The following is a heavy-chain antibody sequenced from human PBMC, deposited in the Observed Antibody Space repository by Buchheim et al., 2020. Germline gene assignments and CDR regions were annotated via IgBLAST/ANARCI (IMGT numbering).Heavy chain of an antibody. CDR2: INPHSGAT. Sequence: QVQLVQSGAEVKNPGASVKVSCKASGYTFTGYYLHWVRQAPGQGLEWMGWINPHSGATNYAQKFQDWVTMTRDTSISPAYMELSRLRSDDTAVYYCARNAYYGSGSYYSSHYYYYYGMDVWGQGT. J-gene: IGHJ6*02. V-gene: IGHV1-2*04. CDR3: ARNAYYGSGSYYSSHYYYYYGMDV. CDR1: GYTFTGYY. D-gene: IGHD3-10*01.